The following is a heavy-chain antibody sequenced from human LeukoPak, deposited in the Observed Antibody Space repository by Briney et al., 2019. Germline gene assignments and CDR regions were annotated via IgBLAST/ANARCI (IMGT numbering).Heavy chain of an antibody. CDR3: AGAGTYYYDSSGYYPPDY. Sequence: SETLSLTCTVSGGSISSSSYYWGWIRQPPGKGLEWIGSIYYSGSTYYNPSLRSRVTIYVDTCKNQFSLKLSSVTAADTAVYYCAGAGTYYYDSSGYYPPDYWGQGTLVTVSS. CDR1: GGSISSSSYY. J-gene: IGHJ4*02. CDR2: IYYSGST. V-gene: IGHV4-39*01. D-gene: IGHD3-22*01.